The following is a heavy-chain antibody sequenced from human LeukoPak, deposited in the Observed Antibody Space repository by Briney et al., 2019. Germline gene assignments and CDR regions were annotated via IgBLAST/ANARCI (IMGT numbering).Heavy chain of an antibody. D-gene: IGHD6-19*01. Sequence: PGGSLRLSCAASGFTFDDYGMSWVRQAPGKGLEWVSGINWNGGSTGYADSVKGRFTISRDSAKNSLYLQMNSLRAEDTAVYYCARERYYSGWSEGKAIIYWGQGTLVTVSS. CDR2: INWNGGST. CDR1: GFTFDDYG. J-gene: IGHJ4*02. CDR3: ARERYYSGWSEGKAIIY. V-gene: IGHV3-20*04.